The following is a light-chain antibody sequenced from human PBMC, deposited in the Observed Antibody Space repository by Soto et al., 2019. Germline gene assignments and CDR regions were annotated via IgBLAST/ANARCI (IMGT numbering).Light chain of an antibody. J-gene: IGKJ1*01. Sequence: DIQMTQSPSSLSASVGDRVTITCRASQSIRRDLNWYQQKPGKAPKLLIYATSSLQSGVPSRFSGSGSGTEFTLTISSLRSEDSAIYYCQQYFEWPPMTFGQGTKVEI. CDR2: ATS. CDR3: QQYFEWPPMT. CDR1: QSIRRD. V-gene: IGKV1-39*01.